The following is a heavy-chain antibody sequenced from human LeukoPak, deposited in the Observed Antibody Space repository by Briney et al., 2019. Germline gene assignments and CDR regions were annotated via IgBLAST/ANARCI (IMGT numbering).Heavy chain of an antibody. CDR3: VRDKGVGPTERFDS. D-gene: IGHD3-3*01. J-gene: IGHJ4*02. V-gene: IGHV3-53*05. Sequence: GGSLRLSCAVSGSTVSSNFMTWVRQAPGKGLEWASLILGETTTTYADSVKGRFTISRDNSKNTLYLQMDRLRLEDTAVYYCVRDKGVGPTERFDSWGQGTLVTVSS. CDR2: ILGETTT. CDR1: GSTVSSNF.